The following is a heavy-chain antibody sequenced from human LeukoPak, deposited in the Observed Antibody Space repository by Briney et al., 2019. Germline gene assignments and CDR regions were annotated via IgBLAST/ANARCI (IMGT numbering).Heavy chain of an antibody. J-gene: IGHJ5*02. CDR3: ARVPSELLWFGELFWFDP. CDR2: IYYSGST. CDR1: GGSISSYY. Sequence: SETLSLTCTVSGGSISSYYWSWIRQPPGKGLEWIGYIYYSGSTNYNPSLKSRVTISVDTSKNQFSLKLSSVTAADTAVYYCARVPSELLWFGELFWFDPWGQGTLVTVSS. D-gene: IGHD3-10*01. V-gene: IGHV4-59*01.